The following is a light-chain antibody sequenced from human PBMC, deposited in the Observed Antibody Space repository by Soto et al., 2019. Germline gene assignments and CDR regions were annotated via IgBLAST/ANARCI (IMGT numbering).Light chain of an antibody. V-gene: IGLV2-14*01. J-gene: IGLJ1*01. CDR1: SSDVGDYNY. Sequence: QSALTQPASVSGSPGQSITISCTGTSSDVGDYNYVSWYQQHPGKAPKLMIYEVSNRPPGVSNRFSGSKSGNTASLTISGLQAEDEADYYCSSYTRSSTLDVFGTGTKVTVL. CDR2: EVS. CDR3: SSYTRSSTLDV.